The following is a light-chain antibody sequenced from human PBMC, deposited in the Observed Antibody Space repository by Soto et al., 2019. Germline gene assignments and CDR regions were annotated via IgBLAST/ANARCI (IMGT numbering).Light chain of an antibody. V-gene: IGKV2-29*03. Sequence: DVVMTQTPLSLSVAPGQPASISCKSSQSLLHITGETFLFWYLQKPGQSPQLLIYEVSTRVSGVPDRFRGRGSWTDFTLEISRLETDDGGIYYCMQSTHLSATFGQGTRLVIE. CDR3: MQSTHLSAT. CDR2: EVS. CDR1: QSLLHITGETF. J-gene: IGKJ5*01.